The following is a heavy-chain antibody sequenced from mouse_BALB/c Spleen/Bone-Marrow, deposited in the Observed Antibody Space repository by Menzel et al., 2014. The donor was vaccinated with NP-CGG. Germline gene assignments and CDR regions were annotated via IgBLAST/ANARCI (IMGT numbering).Heavy chain of an antibody. CDR2: ILPGSGSN. CDR1: GYTFXSYW. CDR3: ATARATSYYGMDY. J-gene: IGHJ4*01. D-gene: IGHD3-1*01. V-gene: IGHV1-9*01. Sequence: QVQLQQSGAELMEPGASVKISCKATGYTFXSYWIEWVKQRPGHGLEWIGEILPGSGSNKYNEKFKGKATFTADTSSNTAYMQLSSLTSEDSAVYYCATARATSYYGMDYWGQGTSVTVSS.